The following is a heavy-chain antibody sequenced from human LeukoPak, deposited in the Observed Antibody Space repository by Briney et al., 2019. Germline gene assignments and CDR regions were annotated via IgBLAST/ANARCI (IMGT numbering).Heavy chain of an antibody. CDR1: GFTFSSYW. CDR2: INTDGSST. V-gene: IGHV3-74*01. J-gene: IGHJ6*03. CDR3: ARARQLPRNYYMDV. Sequence: GGSLRLSCAASGFTFSSYWMHWVRQAPGKGLVWVSRINTDGSSTSYADSVKGRFTISRDNAKNTLYLQMNSLRAEDTAVYYCARARQLPRNYYMDVWGKGTTVTVSS. D-gene: IGHD6-6*01.